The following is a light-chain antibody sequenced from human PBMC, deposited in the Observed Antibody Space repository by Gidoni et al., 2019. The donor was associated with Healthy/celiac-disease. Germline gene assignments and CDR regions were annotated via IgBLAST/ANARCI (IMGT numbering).Light chain of an antibody. J-gene: IGKJ2*01. CDR1: QDISNY. Sequence: DIQMTQSPSSLYASVGDRVTITCQASQDISNYLNWYQQKPGKAHKLLIYDASNLETGVPSRFSGSGSGTDFTFTISSLQPEDIATYYCQQYDNLPYTFXQXTKLEIK. CDR2: DAS. V-gene: IGKV1-33*01. CDR3: QQYDNLPYT.